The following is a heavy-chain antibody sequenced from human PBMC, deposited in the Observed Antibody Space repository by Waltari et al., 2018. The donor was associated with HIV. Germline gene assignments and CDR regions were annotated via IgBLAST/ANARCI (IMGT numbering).Heavy chain of an antibody. Sequence: QVQLQESGPGLVKPSQTLSLTCTVSGGSMRSGDHYLSWIRQPPGKGLEWIGYIYYSGSTYYNPSLKSRVTISVDTSKNQFSLKLSSVSAADTAVYYCARAGSVFGTSPYGMDVWGQGTTVTVSS. J-gene: IGHJ6*02. V-gene: IGHV4-30-4*01. D-gene: IGHD2-2*01. CDR2: IYYSGST. CDR1: GGSMRSGDHY. CDR3: ARAGSVFGTSPYGMDV.